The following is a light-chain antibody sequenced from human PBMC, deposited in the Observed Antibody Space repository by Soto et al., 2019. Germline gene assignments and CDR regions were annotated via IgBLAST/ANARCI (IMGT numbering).Light chain of an antibody. CDR3: AAWDNSLSGRL. CDR1: GSNIGTNY. Sequence: QSVLTQPPSASGTPGQRVTISCSGSGSNIGTNYVYWYQQLPGSAPKLLIYGNDQRPSGVPDRFSGSKSGTSASLAISGVQSEDEADYYCAAWDNSLSGRLFGGGTKLTVL. V-gene: IGLV1-47*01. J-gene: IGLJ3*02. CDR2: GND.